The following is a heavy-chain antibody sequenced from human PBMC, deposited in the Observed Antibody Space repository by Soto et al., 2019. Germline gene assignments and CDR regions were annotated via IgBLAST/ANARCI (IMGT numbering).Heavy chain of an antibody. CDR2: ISAGDDST. Sequence: EVELLESGGGLVQPGGSLRLSCAASGFTFSSFAMTWVRQVPGKGLEWVSSISAGDDSTYYADSVKGRFAISRDNSKNTLYLQMNSLRADDTALYHCAKGGTAYSTHPDYWGQGTLVTVSS. CDR3: AKGGTAYSTHPDY. CDR1: GFTFSSFA. D-gene: IGHD2-15*01. J-gene: IGHJ4*02. V-gene: IGHV3-23*01.